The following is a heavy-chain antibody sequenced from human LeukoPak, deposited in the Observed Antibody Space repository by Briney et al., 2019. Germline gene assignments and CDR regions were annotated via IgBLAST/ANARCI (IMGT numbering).Heavy chain of an antibody. CDR3: ARGDYYYDSSGYYYLDY. J-gene: IGHJ4*02. Sequence: GGSLRLSCAASGFTFSSYGMHWVRQAPGKGLEWVAVIWYDGSNKYYADSVKGRFTISRDNSKNTLYPQMNSLRAEDTAVYHCARGDYYYDSSGYYYLDYWGQGTLVTASS. V-gene: IGHV3-33*01. CDR1: GFTFSSYG. CDR2: IWYDGSNK. D-gene: IGHD3-22*01.